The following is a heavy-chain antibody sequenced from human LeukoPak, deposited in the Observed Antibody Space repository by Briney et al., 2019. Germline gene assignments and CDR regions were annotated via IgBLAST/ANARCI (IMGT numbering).Heavy chain of an antibody. CDR2: IYIGGST. Sequence: SETLSLTCTVSGGTISSYYWSWIRQPAGKGLEWIGRIYIGGSTNYNPSLKSRVTMSVDTSKNQFSLKLSSVTAADTAVYYCARTWQWLPFDYWGQGTLVTVSS. J-gene: IGHJ4*02. CDR1: GGTISSYY. V-gene: IGHV4-4*07. D-gene: IGHD6-19*01. CDR3: ARTWQWLPFDY.